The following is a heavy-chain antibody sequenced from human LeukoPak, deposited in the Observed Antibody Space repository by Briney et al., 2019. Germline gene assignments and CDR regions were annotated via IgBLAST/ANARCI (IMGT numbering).Heavy chain of an antibody. CDR1: GFTFGDYA. V-gene: IGHV3-49*04. J-gene: IGHJ4*02. D-gene: IGHD5-12*01. Sequence: GGSLRLSCTASGFTFGDYAMSWVRQAPGKGLEWVGFIRSKAYGGTTEYAASVKGRFTISRDDSKSIAYLQMNSLKTEDTAVYYCTRGTRATIPFDYWGQGTLVTVSS. CDR2: IRSKAYGGTT. CDR3: TRGTRATIPFDY.